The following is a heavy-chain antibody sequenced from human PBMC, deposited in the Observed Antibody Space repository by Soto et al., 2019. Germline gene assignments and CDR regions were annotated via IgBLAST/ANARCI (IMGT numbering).Heavy chain of an antibody. CDR2: IIPIFGTA. J-gene: IGHJ3*02. D-gene: IGHD5-12*01. CDR1: GGTFSSYA. V-gene: IGHV1-69*13. CDR3: ARRRRDGYNFDAFDI. Sequence: SVKVSCKASGGTFSSYAISWVRQAPGQGLEWMGGIIPIFGTANYAQKFQGRVTITADESTSTAYMELSSLRSEDTAVYYCARRRRDGYNFDAFDIWGQGTMVTVSS.